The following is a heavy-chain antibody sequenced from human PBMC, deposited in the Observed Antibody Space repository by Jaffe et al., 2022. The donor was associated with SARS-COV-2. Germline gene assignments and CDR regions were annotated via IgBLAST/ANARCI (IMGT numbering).Heavy chain of an antibody. V-gene: IGHV4-39*01. J-gene: IGHJ6*03. Sequence: QLQLQESGPGLVKPSETLSLTCTVSSDSVSSSNYYWGWIRQPPGKGLEWIGSVFYSGSTYYNPSLKSRVTMSVDTSKNQFSLKLSSVTAADTALYYCARHTPKSGYDYYYYYMDVWGKGTTVTVSS. D-gene: IGHD5-12*01. CDR1: SDSVSSSNYY. CDR2: VFYSGST. CDR3: ARHTPKSGYDYYYYYMDV.